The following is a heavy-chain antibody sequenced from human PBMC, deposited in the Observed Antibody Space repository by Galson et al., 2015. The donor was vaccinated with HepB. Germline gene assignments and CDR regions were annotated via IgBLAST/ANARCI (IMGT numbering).Heavy chain of an antibody. CDR2: ISGSIGNT. CDR3: ARLADADYGDHSHFDS. Sequence: SLRLSCAASGFTFSTYAMSWVRQAPGKGLEWVSAISGSIGNTYYADSVKGRFTISRDNSKNTPYLQINSLRAEDTAVYYCARLADADYGDHSHFDSWGQGTLVTVSS. CDR1: GFTFSTYA. D-gene: IGHD4-17*01. J-gene: IGHJ4*02. V-gene: IGHV3-23*01.